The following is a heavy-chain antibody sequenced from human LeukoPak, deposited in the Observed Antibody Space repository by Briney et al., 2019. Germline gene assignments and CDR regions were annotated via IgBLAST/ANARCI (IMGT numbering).Heavy chain of an antibody. J-gene: IGHJ4*02. CDR3: ARVEGATVTTDY. D-gene: IGHD4-17*01. V-gene: IGHV3-7*01. CDR2: IQEDGNEK. CDR1: GFTFSTYW. Sequence: GGSLRLSCVASGFTFSTYWMSWVRQAPGKGLEWVANIQEDGNEKYYVDSVKGRFTISRDNAKNSLYLQMNSLRAEDTAVYYCARVEGATVTTDYWGQGTLVTVSS.